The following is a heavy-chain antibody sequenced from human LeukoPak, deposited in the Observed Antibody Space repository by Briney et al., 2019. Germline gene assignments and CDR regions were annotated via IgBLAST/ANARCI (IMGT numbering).Heavy chain of an antibody. CDR1: GGSISSSRYY. V-gene: IGHV4-39*01. J-gene: IGHJ4*02. Sequence: SETLSLTCTVSGGSISSSRYYWGWIRQPPGKGLEWIGNIYYSGSTDYNPSLKSRVTTSVDTSKNQFSLKLNSVTAADTAIYYCARQEYDSSGHHYFDYWGQGTLVAVSS. D-gene: IGHD3-22*01. CDR3: ARQEYDSSGHHYFDY. CDR2: IYYSGST.